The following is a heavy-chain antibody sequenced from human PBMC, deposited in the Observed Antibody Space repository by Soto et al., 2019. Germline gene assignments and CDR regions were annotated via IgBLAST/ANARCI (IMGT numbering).Heavy chain of an antibody. CDR1: GFRFGAYA. Sequence: QVQLVESGGGVVQPGKSVRLSCAASGFRFGAYAMHWVRQAPGKGLEWVAVISEDSSRKYYRDSVKGRFTIPRDNSKNTLFLQMDRLRLEDTAVYSCAKVREDLVLLVALDSWGQGTRVTVSS. J-gene: IGHJ4*02. D-gene: IGHD5-12*01. CDR3: AKVREDLVLLVALDS. CDR2: ISEDSSRK. V-gene: IGHV3-30*18.